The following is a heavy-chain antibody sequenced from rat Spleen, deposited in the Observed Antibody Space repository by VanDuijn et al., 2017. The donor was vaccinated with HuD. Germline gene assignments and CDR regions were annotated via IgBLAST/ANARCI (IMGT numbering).Heavy chain of an antibody. CDR3: TRAPGKGYVMDA. D-gene: IGHD5-1*01. CDR1: GISFTDYS. CDR2: MWRNGST. J-gene: IGHJ4*01. Sequence: EVQLKESGPGLVQPSQTLSLTCTVSGISFTDYSVHWVRQPPGKGLEWMGVMWRNGSTEYNSSLKSRLSISRDTSKSQLFLKMNSLQTEDTAIYYCTRAPGKGYVMDAWGQGTAVTVSS. V-gene: IGHV2S63*01.